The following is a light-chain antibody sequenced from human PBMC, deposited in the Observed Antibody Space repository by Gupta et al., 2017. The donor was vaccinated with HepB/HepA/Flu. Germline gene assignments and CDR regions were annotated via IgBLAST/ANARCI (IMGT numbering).Light chain of an antibody. V-gene: IGLV2-14*01. J-gene: IGLJ3*02. CDR1: SSDVGGYNA. Sequence: QSALTQPASVSGSPGQSITISCTGSSSDVGGYNAVSWYQQYPGKAPKLLIYDVSNRPSGVLYRFSGSKSGATASLTITGLQAEDEAVYYCSSLARRYTLFLFGGGTKLTVL. CDR3: SSLARRYTLFL. CDR2: DVS.